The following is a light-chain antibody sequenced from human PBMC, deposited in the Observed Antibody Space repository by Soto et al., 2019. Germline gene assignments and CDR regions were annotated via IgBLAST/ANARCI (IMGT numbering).Light chain of an antibody. CDR2: DAS. CDR3: QQYHIYSGT. CDR1: QDIGTW. V-gene: IGKV1-5*01. J-gene: IGKJ1*01. Sequence: IQMTQSPSTLSASVGDRVTITCRASQDIGTWLAWYQQKPGKAPKLLIYDASTLESGVPSRFSGSGSGTEFTLTINSLQPDDFATYYCQQYHIYSGTFGQGTKVDIK.